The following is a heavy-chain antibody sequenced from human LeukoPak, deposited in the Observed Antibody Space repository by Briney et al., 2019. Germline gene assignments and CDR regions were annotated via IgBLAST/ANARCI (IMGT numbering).Heavy chain of an antibody. CDR2: IYTSGST. CDR1: GGSISSYY. J-gene: IGHJ3*02. CDR3: ATARTYWNDGAFDI. V-gene: IGHV4-4*07. D-gene: IGHD1-1*01. Sequence: PSETLSLTCTVSGGSISSYYWSWIRQPAGKGLEWIGRIYTSGSTNYNPSLKSRVTMSVDTSKNQFSLKLSSVTAADTAVYYCATARTYWNDGAFDIWGQGTMVIVSS.